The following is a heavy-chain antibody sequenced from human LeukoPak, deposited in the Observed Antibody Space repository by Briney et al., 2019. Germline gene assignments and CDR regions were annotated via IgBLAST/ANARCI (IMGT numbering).Heavy chain of an antibody. CDR3: ARDSYPSLLWFGELSSHLPSAMSNWFDP. J-gene: IGHJ5*02. Sequence: PSETLSLTCAVYGGSFSGYYWSWIRQPPGKGLEWIGEINHSGSTNYNPSLKSRVTISVDTSKNQFSLKLSSVTAADTAVYYCARDSYPSLLWFGELSSHLPSAMSNWFDPWGQGTLVTVSS. D-gene: IGHD3-10*01. CDR1: GGSFSGYY. V-gene: IGHV4-34*01. CDR2: INHSGST.